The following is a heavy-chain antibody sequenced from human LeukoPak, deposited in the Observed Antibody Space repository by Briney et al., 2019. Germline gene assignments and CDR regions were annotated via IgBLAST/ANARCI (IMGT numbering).Heavy chain of an antibody. D-gene: IGHD6-19*01. CDR1: GFTFSSYG. V-gene: IGHV3-30*18. CDR2: ISYDGSNK. Sequence: PGGSLRLSCAASGFTFSSYGMHWVRQAPGKGLEWVAVISYDGSNKYYADSVKGRFTISRDNSKNTLYLQMNSLRAEDTAVYYCAKDSGYSSGWYTSEYFQHWGQGTLVTVSS. J-gene: IGHJ1*01. CDR3: AKDSGYSSGWYTSEYFQH.